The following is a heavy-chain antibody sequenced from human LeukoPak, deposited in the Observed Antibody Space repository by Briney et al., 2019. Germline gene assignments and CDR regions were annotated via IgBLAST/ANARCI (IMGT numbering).Heavy chain of an antibody. CDR1: GFTFSDSA. Sequence: GGSLRLSCAASGFTFSDSAMSWVRQAPGKGLEWVSLISGSGRGTNYADFVEGRFTISRDNSKNTLYLQMHSLRVDDTATYYCARRWGADGSGLYFWGLDWGQGTLVAVSS. CDR2: ISGSGRGT. CDR3: ARRWGADGSGLYFWGLD. D-gene: IGHD3-3*01. V-gene: IGHV3-23*01. J-gene: IGHJ4*02.